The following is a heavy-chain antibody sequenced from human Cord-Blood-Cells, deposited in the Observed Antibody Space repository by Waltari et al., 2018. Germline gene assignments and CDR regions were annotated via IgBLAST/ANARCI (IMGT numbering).Heavy chain of an antibody. J-gene: IGHJ2*01. V-gene: IGHV1-69*06. CDR1: GGTFSSYA. D-gene: IGHD3-22*01. Sequence: QVQLVQSGAEVKKPGSSVKVSCKASGGTFSSYAISWVRQAPGQGLEWMGGIIPIFGTANYAQKFQGRVTITADKSTSTAYMELSSLRSEDTAVYYCARDRARVRYYYDSSGYPAYWYFDLWGRGTLVTVSS. CDR2: IIPIFGTA. CDR3: ARDRARVRYYYDSSGYPAYWYFDL.